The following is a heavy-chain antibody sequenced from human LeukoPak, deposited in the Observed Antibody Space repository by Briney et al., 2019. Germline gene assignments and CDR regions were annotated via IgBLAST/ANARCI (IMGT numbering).Heavy chain of an antibody. J-gene: IGHJ4*02. CDR2: IYPVDSDT. D-gene: IGHD3-16*01. V-gene: IGHV5-51*01. Sequence: AESLKISCKGSGYSFTSYLIGCVREMRGKGRGWRGIIYPVDSDTRYRPSFQGQGTISAEKYISTSCLRWSSLKASDTDMYYCARPLWGSYFDYWGQGTLVTVSS. CDR1: GYSFTSYL. CDR3: ARPLWGSYFDY.